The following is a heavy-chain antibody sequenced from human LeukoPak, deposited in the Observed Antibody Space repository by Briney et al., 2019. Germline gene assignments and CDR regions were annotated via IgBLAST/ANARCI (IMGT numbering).Heavy chain of an antibody. Sequence: SVKVSCKASGGTFSGYAISWVRQAPGQGLEWMGGIIPIFGTANYAQKFQGRVTITADEFTSTAYMELSSLRSEDTAVYYCASPKGNTLGTNYDILTGPDYYYYGMDVWGKGTTVTVSS. V-gene: IGHV1-69*01. D-gene: IGHD3-9*01. CDR3: ASPKGNTLGTNYDILTGPDYYYYGMDV. J-gene: IGHJ6*04. CDR1: GGTFSGYA. CDR2: IIPIFGTA.